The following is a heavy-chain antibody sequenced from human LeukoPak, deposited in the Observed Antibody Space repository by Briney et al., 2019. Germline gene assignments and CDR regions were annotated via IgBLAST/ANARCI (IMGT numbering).Heavy chain of an antibody. CDR3: ARDRTNYCGGDCYSDY. CDR1: GYTFTSYG. CDR2: ISAYNGNT. V-gene: IGHV1-18*01. J-gene: IGHJ4*02. D-gene: IGHD2-21*02. Sequence: GASVKVSCKASGYTFTSYGISWVRQAPGQGLEWMGWISAYNGNTNYAQKLQGRVTMTTDTSTSTAYMELRSLRSDDTAVYYCARDRTNYCGGDCYSDYWGQGTLVTVSS.